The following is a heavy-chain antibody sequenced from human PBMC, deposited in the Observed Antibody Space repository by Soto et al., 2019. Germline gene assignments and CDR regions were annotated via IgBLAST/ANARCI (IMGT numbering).Heavy chain of an antibody. CDR2: IYWNGDL. V-gene: IGHV2-5*01. CDR1: GFSLSTNAVG. D-gene: IGHD6-6*01. J-gene: IGHJ3*01. Sequence: QITLKESGPTLVKPRETLTLTCTFSGFSLSTNAVGVGWIRQPPGKALEWLALIYWNGDLRYNPSLNNRVTVTGDTSKNQVVLTMTDMDPVDTATYYCAHRRVAARPDAFGVWGQGAVVSVSS. CDR3: AHRRVAARPDAFGV.